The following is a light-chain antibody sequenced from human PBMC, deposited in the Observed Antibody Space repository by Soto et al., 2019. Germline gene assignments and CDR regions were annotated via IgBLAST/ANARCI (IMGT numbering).Light chain of an antibody. Sequence: QSVLTQPASVSGAPGKRVTISCTGSSSNIGEGYDVHWYQQVPGTAPKLLIYGNNIRPAGVPDRISGSKSGTSASLAITGLQAEDEADYHCQSYDSRLSAWVFGGGTKLTVL. J-gene: IGLJ3*02. CDR1: SSNIGEGYD. CDR2: GNN. V-gene: IGLV1-40*01. CDR3: QSYDSRLSAWV.